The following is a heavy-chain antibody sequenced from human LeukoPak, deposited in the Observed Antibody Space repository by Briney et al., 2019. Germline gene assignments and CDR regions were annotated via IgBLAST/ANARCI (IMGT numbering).Heavy chain of an antibody. Sequence: ASVKVSCKASGYTFTSYAMDWVRQAPGQGLEWMGWINTNTGNPTYAQGFTGRFVFSLDTSVSTAYLQISSLKAEDTAVYYCARAYYDFWSGYCPFWGQGTLVTVSS. D-gene: IGHD3-3*01. CDR2: INTNTGNP. CDR1: GYTFTSYA. CDR3: ARAYYDFWSGYCPF. V-gene: IGHV7-4-1*02. J-gene: IGHJ4*02.